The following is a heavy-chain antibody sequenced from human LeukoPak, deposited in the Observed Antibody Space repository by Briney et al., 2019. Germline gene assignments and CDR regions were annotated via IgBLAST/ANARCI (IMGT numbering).Heavy chain of an antibody. CDR3: ARGRSTWYQNGMDV. D-gene: IGHD6-13*01. V-gene: IGHV1-8*01. J-gene: IGHJ6*02. Sequence: ASVNVSCKASGYTFTSYDINWVRQATGQGLEWMGWMNPHSGNTGYAQNFQGRVSMTGNTSISTAYMELSSLKSEDTAVYYCARGRSTWYQNGMDVWGQGTTVTVSS. CDR1: GYTFTSYD. CDR2: MNPHSGNT.